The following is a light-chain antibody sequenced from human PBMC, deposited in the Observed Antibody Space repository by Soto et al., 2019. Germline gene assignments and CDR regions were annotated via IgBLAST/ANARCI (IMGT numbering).Light chain of an antibody. Sequence: EIVVTQSPLSLPVILGEPASISCRSSQSLLHSNGFNYLDWYLQRPGQSPQLLIYMASSRASGVPDRFSGSGSGTDFILTITRVEAEDVGIYYCMQAVQTPWSFGQGTKVEIK. V-gene: IGKV2-28*01. CDR2: MAS. CDR3: MQAVQTPWS. J-gene: IGKJ1*01. CDR1: QSLLHSNGFNY.